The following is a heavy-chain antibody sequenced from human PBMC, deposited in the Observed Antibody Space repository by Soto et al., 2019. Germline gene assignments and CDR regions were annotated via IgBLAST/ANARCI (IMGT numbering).Heavy chain of an antibody. J-gene: IGHJ5*02. CDR1: GGNFSSNG. CDR3: AGAPDSTWYYLLDL. CDR2: LIPTFGTT. D-gene: IGHD6-13*01. Sequence: SVKVSCKAPGGNFSSNGIRWVRQAPGQGLEFMGGLIPTFGTTNYAHKFRGRVTITADESTGTAYMELSSLRSDDTAVYYCAGAPDSTWYYLLDLWGEGTLVTVSS. V-gene: IGHV1-69*13.